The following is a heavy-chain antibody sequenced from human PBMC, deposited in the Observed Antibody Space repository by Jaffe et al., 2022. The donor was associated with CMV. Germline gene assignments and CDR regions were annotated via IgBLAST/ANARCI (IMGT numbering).Heavy chain of an antibody. Sequence: EVQLVESGGDLVQPGGSLRLSCTASGFTFSTYWMHWVRQAPGKGLVWVSLIRGDGSTMYADSVKGRFTISRDNAKNTVYLQMNSLRAEDTAVYYCARVVRAQLPLGYWGQGTLVTVSS. CDR1: GFTFSTYW. CDR3: ARVVRAQLPLGY. D-gene: IGHD2-2*01. J-gene: IGHJ4*02. V-gene: IGHV3-74*03. CDR2: IRGDGST.